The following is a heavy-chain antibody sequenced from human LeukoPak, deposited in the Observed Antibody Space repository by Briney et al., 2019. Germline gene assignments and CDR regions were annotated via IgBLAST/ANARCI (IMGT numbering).Heavy chain of an antibody. CDR3: ARFSWGCSTASCYLTN. V-gene: IGHV4-59*11. J-gene: IGHJ4*02. D-gene: IGHD2-2*01. Sequence: SETRSLTCTVGGGSLSGHYWGWIRQPPGKGLELVGHIYYTGTTFYNPSLNSRVTITLDTSRNQFSLRLTSVIAADTAVYYCARFSWGCSTASCYLTNWGQGALVTVSS. CDR1: GGSLSGHY. CDR2: IYYTGTT.